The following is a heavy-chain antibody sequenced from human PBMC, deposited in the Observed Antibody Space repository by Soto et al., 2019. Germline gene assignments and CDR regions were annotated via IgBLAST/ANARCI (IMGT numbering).Heavy chain of an antibody. CDR1: GFAFSSYA. D-gene: IGHD6-6*01. J-gene: IGHJ3*02. CDR2: ISGSGGST. CDR3: ANTPTYSSSSLGAFDI. V-gene: IGHV3-23*01. Sequence: PGGSLRLSCAASGFAFSSYAMSWVRQAPGKGLEWVSAISGSGGSTYYADSVKGRFTISRDNSKNTLYLQMNSLRAEDTAVYYCANTPTYSSSSLGAFDIWGQGTMVTVSS.